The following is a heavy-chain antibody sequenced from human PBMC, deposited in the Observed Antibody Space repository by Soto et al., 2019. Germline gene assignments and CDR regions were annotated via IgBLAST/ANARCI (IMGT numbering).Heavy chain of an antibody. CDR1: GFTFTNYA. CDR3: VARYCSTTTCYQVDY. Sequence: GGSLRLSCSASGFTFTNYAIHWIRQTPGKGLEYVSAISSNGGSTYYADSVEGRFTISRDNSKNTVFLQMSSLRTEDTAVYYCVARYCSTTTCYQVDYWGQGTRGTVS. CDR2: ISSNGGST. J-gene: IGHJ4*02. D-gene: IGHD2-2*01. V-gene: IGHV3-64D*06.